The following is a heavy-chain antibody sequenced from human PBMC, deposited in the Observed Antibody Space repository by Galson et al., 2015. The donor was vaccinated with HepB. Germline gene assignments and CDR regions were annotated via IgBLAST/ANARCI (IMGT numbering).Heavy chain of an antibody. CDR2: IGGSGDNT. D-gene: IGHD1-26*01. V-gene: IGHV3-23*01. CDR1: GFTFSSYA. CDR3: AKDLEPYSGGVDY. J-gene: IGHJ4*02. Sequence: SLRLSCAASGFTFSSYAMSWVRQAPGKGLEWVSHIGGSGDNTYYADSVKGRFTISRDNSKNTLYLQMNSLRAEDTAVYYCAKDLEPYSGGVDYWGQGTLVTVSS.